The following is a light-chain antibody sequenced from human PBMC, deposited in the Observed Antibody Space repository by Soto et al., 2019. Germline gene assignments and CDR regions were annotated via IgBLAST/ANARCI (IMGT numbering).Light chain of an antibody. CDR1: SGDVGGYNY. CDR2: EVS. CDR3: TSWTSSSTVA. Sequence: QSALPQPASVSGSPGQSITISCTGTSGDVGGYNYVSWYQQHPGKAPKLIIYEVSNRPSGVSNRFSGSKSGNTASLTISGLQAEDETDYYCTSWTSSSTVAFGGGTKRTVL. J-gene: IGLJ2*01. V-gene: IGLV2-14*01.